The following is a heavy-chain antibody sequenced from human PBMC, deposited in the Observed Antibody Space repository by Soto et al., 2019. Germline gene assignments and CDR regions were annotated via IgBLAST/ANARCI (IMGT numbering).Heavy chain of an antibody. V-gene: IGHV3-33*01. D-gene: IGHD5-12*01. CDR2: IWYDGSNK. Sequence: QHGGSMRISCAAPGLTLRSYGMHWVRQDPGKGLEWVAVIWYDGSNKDYADSVKGRFTISRDNSKNTLYLQMHSLRAEDTAVYYCARGVCGYDSWEYSGYGWYYMDFWGKGTTVTVSS. J-gene: IGHJ6*03. CDR3: ARGVCGYDSWEYSGYGWYYMDF. CDR1: GLTLRSYG.